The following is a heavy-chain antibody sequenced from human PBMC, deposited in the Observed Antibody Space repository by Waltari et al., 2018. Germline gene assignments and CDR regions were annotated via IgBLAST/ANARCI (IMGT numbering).Heavy chain of an antibody. CDR2: IYTSENT. CDR1: GGSISNYF. J-gene: IGHJ4*02. Sequence: QVQLQESGPGLVKPSETLSLTCTGSGGSISNYFWSWIRQPAGKGLEWIGRIYTSENTNYNPSLKSRVTMSVDTSKNQFSLKLNSVTAADTAVYYCARENRGSSYSHFDYWGQGTLVTVSS. D-gene: IGHD3-16*01. CDR3: ARENRGSSYSHFDY. V-gene: IGHV4-4*07.